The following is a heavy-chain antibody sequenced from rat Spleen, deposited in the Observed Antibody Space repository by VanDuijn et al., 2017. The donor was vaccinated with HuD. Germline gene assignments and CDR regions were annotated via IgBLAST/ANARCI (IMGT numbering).Heavy chain of an antibody. CDR1: GFKFNDHW. Sequence: EVKLVESGGGLVQPGRSLKLSCAASGFKFNDHWMGWVRQAPGKGLEWIGEINKDSRTIKYTPSLKDKFTISRDNAQNTLYLQMSKPGSEDTAIYYCTRRHYGYTDYFDYWGQGVMVTVSS. D-gene: IGHD1-9*01. CDR3: TRRHYGYTDYFDY. CDR2: INKDSRTI. J-gene: IGHJ2*01. V-gene: IGHV4-2*01.